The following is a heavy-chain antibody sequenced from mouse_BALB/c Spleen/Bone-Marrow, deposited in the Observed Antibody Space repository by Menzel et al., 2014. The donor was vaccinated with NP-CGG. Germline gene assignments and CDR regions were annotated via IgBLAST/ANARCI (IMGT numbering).Heavy chain of an antibody. CDR1: GISITTGNYR. CDR3: ARGAMITTGYFDY. CDR2: IYYSGTI. D-gene: IGHD2-4*01. Sequence: VQLQQSGPGLVKPSQTVSLTCTVTGISITTGNYRWSWVRQFPGNKLEWIGYIYYSGTITFNPSLTSRTTITRDTSKNQFFLEMNSLTAEDTATYYCARGAMITTGYFDYWGQGTPLTVSS. V-gene: IGHV3-5*02. J-gene: IGHJ2*01.